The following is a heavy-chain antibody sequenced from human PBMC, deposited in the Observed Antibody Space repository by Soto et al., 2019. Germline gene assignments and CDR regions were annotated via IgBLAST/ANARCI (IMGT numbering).Heavy chain of an antibody. CDR2: ISGSGGST. J-gene: IGHJ4*02. D-gene: IGHD6-19*01. CDR1: GFTFSIYA. V-gene: IGHV3-23*01. Sequence: GGSLRLSCAASGFTFSIYAMSWVRQAPGKGLEWVSAISGSGGSTYYADSVKGRFTISRDNSKNTLYLQMNSLRAEDTAVYYCAKDLQQWLVLRAPVDYWGQGTLVTVSS. CDR3: AKDLQQWLVLRAPVDY.